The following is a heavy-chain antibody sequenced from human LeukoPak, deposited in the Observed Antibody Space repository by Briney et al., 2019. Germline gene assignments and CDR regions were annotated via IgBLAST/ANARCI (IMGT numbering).Heavy chain of an antibody. D-gene: IGHD5-18*01. V-gene: IGHV1-2*06. Sequence: ASVKVSCKASGYTFTGYYMHWVRQAPGQGLEWMGRINPNSCGTNYAQRFQGRVTMTRETSISTAYMELSRLRSDDTAVYYCATSTNSYGYDYWGQGTLVTVSS. J-gene: IGHJ4*02. CDR1: GYTFTGYY. CDR2: INPNSCGT. CDR3: ATSTNSYGYDY.